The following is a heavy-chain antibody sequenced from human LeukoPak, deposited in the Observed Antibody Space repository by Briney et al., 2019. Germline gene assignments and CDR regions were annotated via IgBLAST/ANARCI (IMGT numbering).Heavy chain of an antibody. CDR2: IYYSGST. V-gene: IGHV4-39*01. D-gene: IGHD6-19*01. J-gene: IGHJ4*02. Sequence: PSETLSLTCTVSGGSISSSSYYWGWIRQPPGKGLEWIGSIYYSGSTYYNPSLKSRVTISVDTSKNQFSLKLSSVTATDTAVYYCARTDSKSYSSGWYNYWGQGILVTVSS. CDR3: ARTDSKSYSSGWYNY. CDR1: GGSISSSSYY.